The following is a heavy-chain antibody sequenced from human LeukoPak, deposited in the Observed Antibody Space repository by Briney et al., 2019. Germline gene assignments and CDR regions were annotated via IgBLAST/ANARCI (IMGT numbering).Heavy chain of an antibody. V-gene: IGHV1-18*01. CDR1: GYTFTSYG. CDR2: ISAYNGNT. Sequence: VASVKVSCKASGYTFTSYGISWVRQAPGQGLEWMGWISAYNGNTNYAQKLQGRVTMTTDTSTSTAYMELRSLRSEDTAVYYCARVHTPGRDAFDIWGQGTMVTVSS. CDR3: ARVHTPGRDAFDI. D-gene: IGHD2-2*02. J-gene: IGHJ3*02.